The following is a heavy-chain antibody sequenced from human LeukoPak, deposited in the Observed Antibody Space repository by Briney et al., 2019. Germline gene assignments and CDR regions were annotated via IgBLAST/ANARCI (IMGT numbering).Heavy chain of an antibody. CDR1: GGTFSSYA. V-gene: IGHV1-69*04. D-gene: IGHD5-24*01. Sequence: GASVKVSCKASGGTFSSYAISWVRQAPGQGLEWMGRIIPILGIANYAQKFQGRVTITADKSTSTAYMELSSLRSEDTAVYYCARGRDAYQTPGVNYFDYWGQGTLVTVSS. CDR2: IIPILGIA. J-gene: IGHJ4*02. CDR3: ARGRDAYQTPGVNYFDY.